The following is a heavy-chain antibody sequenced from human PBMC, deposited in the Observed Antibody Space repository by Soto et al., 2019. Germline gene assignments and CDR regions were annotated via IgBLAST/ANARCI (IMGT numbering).Heavy chain of an antibody. J-gene: IGHJ6*03. CDR3: ARCHFDCNYYYYYMDV. CDR1: GYTFTSYA. D-gene: IGHD2-15*01. Sequence: QVQLVQSGAEVKKPGASVKVSCKASGYTFTSYAMHWLRQAPGQRLEWMGWINAGNGNTKYSQKFQGRVTITRDTSASTAYMELSSLRSEDTAVYYCARCHFDCNYYYYYMDVWGKGTTVTVSS. CDR2: INAGNGNT. V-gene: IGHV1-3*01.